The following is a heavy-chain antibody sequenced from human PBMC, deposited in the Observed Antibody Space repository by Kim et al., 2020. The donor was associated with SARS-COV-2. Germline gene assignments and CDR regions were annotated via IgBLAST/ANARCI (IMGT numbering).Heavy chain of an antibody. D-gene: IGHD6-19*01. J-gene: IGHJ6*02. CDR2: IYYSGST. CDR1: GGSISSSSYY. Sequence: SETLSLTCTVSGGSISSSSYYWGWIRQPPGKGLEWIGSIYYSGSTYYNPSLKSRVTISVDTSKNQFSLKLSSVTAADTAVYYCARHFPPPDSSGWYLYYYYYYGMDVWGQGTTVTVSS. V-gene: IGHV4-39*01. CDR3: ARHFPPPDSSGWYLYYYYYYGMDV.